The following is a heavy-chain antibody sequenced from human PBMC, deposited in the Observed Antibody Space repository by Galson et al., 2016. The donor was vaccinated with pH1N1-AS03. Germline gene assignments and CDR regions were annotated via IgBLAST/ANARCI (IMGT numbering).Heavy chain of an antibody. D-gene: IGHD5-18*01. Sequence: SLRLSCAASGFAFNFNSMHWVRQAPGKGLEWIAVLSYAGTSEYFADSVQGRFTVSRDNAKNTLYLQMSNLRVEDTAVYYCAKEGGYTFGQQHLDFWGQGTLVTVAS. CDR3: AKEGGYTFGQQHLDF. J-gene: IGHJ4*02. CDR2: LSYAGTSE. V-gene: IGHV3-30*15. CDR1: GFAFNFNS.